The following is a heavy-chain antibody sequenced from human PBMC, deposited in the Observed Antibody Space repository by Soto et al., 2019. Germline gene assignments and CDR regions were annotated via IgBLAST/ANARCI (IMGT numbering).Heavy chain of an antibody. D-gene: IGHD5-18*01. CDR3: ARDSRDPDTAMGKGV. CDR1: GFTFSSYA. CDR2: IYSGGST. Sequence: GGSLRLSCAASGFTFSSYAMSWVRQAPGKGLEWVSVIYSGGSTYYADSVKGRFTISRDNSKNTLYLQMNSLRAEDTAVYYCARDSRDPDTAMGKGVWGQGTTVTVSS. J-gene: IGHJ6*02. V-gene: IGHV3-53*01.